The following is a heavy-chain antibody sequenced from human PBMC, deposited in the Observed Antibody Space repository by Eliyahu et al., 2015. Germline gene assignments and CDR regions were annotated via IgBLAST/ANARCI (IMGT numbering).Heavy chain of an antibody. J-gene: IGHJ3*02. CDR3: ARDAEIHAFHI. D-gene: IGHD1-14*01. V-gene: IGHV3-11*01. CDR2: ITDNGSPR. CDR1: GFTFSDFY. Sequence: QVQXVESGGGLVKPGGSLRLSCVASGFTFSDFYMSWLRQAPGKGLEWIAYITDNGSPRYYADSVKGRFTISRDNAKKLLYLQMNSLRVEDTAVYYCARDAEIHAFHIWGQGTMVTVS.